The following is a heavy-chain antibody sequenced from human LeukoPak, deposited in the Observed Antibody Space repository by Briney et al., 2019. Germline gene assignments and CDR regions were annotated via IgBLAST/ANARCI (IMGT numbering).Heavy chain of an antibody. J-gene: IGHJ6*04. CDR2: IYHSGST. CDR3: ARDDPFGELSAYGMDV. Sequence: SETLSLTCAVSGYSISSGYYWGWIRQPPGKGLEWIGSIYHSGSTYYNPSIKSRVTISVDTSKNQFSLKLSSVTAADTAVYYCARDDPFGELSAYGMDVWGKGTTVTVSS. D-gene: IGHD3-10*01. CDR1: GYSISSGYY. V-gene: IGHV4-38-2*02.